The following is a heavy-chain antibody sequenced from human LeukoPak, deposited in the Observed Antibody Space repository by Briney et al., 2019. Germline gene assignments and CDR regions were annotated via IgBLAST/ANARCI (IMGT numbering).Heavy chain of an antibody. CDR3: ARHFRGYGYAAAGIFDS. J-gene: IGHJ4*02. D-gene: IGHD5-12*01. V-gene: IGHV4-59*08. Sequence: PSETLSLTCTVSGGSISSYYWSWIRQPPGKGLEWIAYIYYSGSTSYNPSLKSRVTLSLHTSENQFSLSLSSVTAADTAVYYCARHFRGYGYAAAGIFDSWGQGTLVTVSS. CDR2: IYYSGST. CDR1: GGSISSYY.